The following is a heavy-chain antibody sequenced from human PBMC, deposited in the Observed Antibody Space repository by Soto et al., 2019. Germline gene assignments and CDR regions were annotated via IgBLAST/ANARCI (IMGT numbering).Heavy chain of an antibody. Sequence: GGSLRLSCAASGLTFRSTAMSWVRQAPGKGLEWVSSIRGEGGDTSYADSVKGRFTMSRDKSKSMFYLQMNSVIAEDTAVYYGAKLVNSDSDYWGQGTLVTVSS. CDR3: AKLVNSDSDY. CDR2: IRGEGGDT. J-gene: IGHJ4*02. V-gene: IGHV3-23*01. D-gene: IGHD3-16*02. CDR1: GLTFRSTA.